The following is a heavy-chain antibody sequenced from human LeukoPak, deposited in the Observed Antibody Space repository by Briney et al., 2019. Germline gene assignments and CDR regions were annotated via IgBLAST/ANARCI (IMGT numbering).Heavy chain of an antibody. CDR1: GGSISSYY. CDR2: IYYSGSI. D-gene: IGHD3-10*01. CDR3: AKHPWFGEFWYFDL. Sequence: PSETLSLTCTVSGGSISSYYWSWIRQPPGKGLEWIGYIYYSGSINYNPSLKSRVTMSVDTSKNQFSLNLSSVTAADTAVYYCAKHPWFGEFWYFDLWGRGTLVTVSS. V-gene: IGHV4-59*08. J-gene: IGHJ2*01.